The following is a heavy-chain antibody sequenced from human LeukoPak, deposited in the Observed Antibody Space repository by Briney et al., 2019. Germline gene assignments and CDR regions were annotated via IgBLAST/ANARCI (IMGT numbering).Heavy chain of an antibody. J-gene: IGHJ3*02. V-gene: IGHV1-8*01. CDR3: AKCRGSSSGDAFDI. Sequence: ASVKVSCKASGYTFTSYDINWVRQATGQGLEWMGWMNPNSGNTGYAQKFQGRVTMTRNTSISTAYMELSSLRSEDTAVYYCAKCRGSSSGDAFDIWGQGTMVTVSS. CDR2: MNPNSGNT. CDR1: GYTFTSYD. D-gene: IGHD3-22*01.